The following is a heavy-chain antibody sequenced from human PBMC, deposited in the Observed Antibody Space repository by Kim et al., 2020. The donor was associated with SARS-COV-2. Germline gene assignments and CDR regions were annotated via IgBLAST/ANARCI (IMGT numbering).Heavy chain of an antibody. V-gene: IGHV5-51*01. D-gene: IGHD7-27*01. CDR3: ARGGGNSGWFDP. Sequence: RYSRSFQGQVTISADKSISTAYLQWSSLKASDTAMYYCARGGGNSGWFDPWGQGTLVTVSS. J-gene: IGHJ5*02.